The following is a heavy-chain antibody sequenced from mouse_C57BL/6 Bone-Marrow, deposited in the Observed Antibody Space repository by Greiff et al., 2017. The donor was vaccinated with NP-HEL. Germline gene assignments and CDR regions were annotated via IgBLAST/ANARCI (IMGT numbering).Heavy chain of an antibody. CDR3: ARAYYSNYDY. Sequence: VQLQQSGAELMKPGASVKLSCKATGYTFTGYWIEWVKQRPGPGLEWIGEILPGSGSTNYNEKFKGKATFTAVTSSNTAYMQLSSLTTKDSAIYYCARAYYSNYDYWGQGTTLTVSS. CDR2: ILPGSGST. V-gene: IGHV1-9*01. D-gene: IGHD2-5*01. CDR1: GYTFTGYW. J-gene: IGHJ2*01.